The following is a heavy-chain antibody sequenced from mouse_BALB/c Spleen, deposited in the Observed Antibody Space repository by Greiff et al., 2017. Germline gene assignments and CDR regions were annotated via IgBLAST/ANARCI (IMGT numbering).Heavy chain of an antibody. V-gene: IGHV3-6*02. CDR2: ISYDGSN. CDR1: GDSITSGYY. CDR3: ARGGNTWFAY. D-gene: IGHD2-1*01. J-gene: IGHJ3*01. Sequence: VQLKQSGPSLVKPSQTLSLICSVTGDSITSGYYWNWIRQFPGNKLEWMGYISYDGSNNYNPSLKNRISITRDTSKNQFFLKLNSVTTEDTATYYCARGGNTWFAYWGQGTLVTVSA.